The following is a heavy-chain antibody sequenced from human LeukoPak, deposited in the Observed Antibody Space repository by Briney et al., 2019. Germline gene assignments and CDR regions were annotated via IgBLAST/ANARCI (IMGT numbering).Heavy chain of an antibody. CDR3: ARVSSPLYYYYGMDA. Sequence: GGSRRLSCAASGFTFSSDGRHWVRQAPGKGREWGAVIWYDGSNKYYAESVKGRFTISRDNSKTTLYLQMNCLSAEDTAVSYCARVSSPLYYYYGMDAWGQGTTVTVSS. CDR2: IWYDGSNK. CDR1: GFTFSSDG. J-gene: IGHJ6*02. V-gene: IGHV3-33*01.